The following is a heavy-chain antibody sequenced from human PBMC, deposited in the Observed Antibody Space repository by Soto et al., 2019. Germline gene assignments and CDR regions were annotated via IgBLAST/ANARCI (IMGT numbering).Heavy chain of an antibody. CDR2: IYYSGSA. V-gene: IGHV4-59*01. CDR1: GGSISPYY. Sequence: PSETLSLTCTVSGGSISPYYWSWIRQPPGKGLEWIGYIYYSGSANYNPSLKSRVTISVDTSKNRFSLKLSSVTAADTAMYYCGRCSGTYPPEFDYWGQGTQVTVPS. J-gene: IGHJ4*02. CDR3: GRCSGTYPPEFDY. D-gene: IGHD3-10*02.